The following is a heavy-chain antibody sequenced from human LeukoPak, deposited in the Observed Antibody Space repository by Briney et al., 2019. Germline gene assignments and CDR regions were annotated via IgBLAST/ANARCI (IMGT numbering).Heavy chain of an antibody. J-gene: IGHJ1*01. CDR3: ARSLAFNDYGDYGRLTEYFQH. Sequence: SVKVSCKASGGTFSSYAISWVRQAPGQGLEWMGGIIPIFGTANYAQKFQGRVTITTGESTSTAYMELSSLRSEDTAVYYCARSLAFNDYGDYGRLTEYFQHWGQGTLVTVSS. CDR1: GGTFSSYA. CDR2: IIPIFGTA. V-gene: IGHV1-69*05. D-gene: IGHD4-17*01.